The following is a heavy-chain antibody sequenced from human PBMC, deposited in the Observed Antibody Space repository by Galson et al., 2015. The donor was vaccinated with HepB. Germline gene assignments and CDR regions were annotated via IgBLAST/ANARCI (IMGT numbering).Heavy chain of an antibody. J-gene: IGHJ4*02. CDR2: ISSSSSTI. Sequence: SLRLSCAASGFTFSSYSMNWVRQAPGKGLEWVSYISSSSSTIYYADSVKGRFTISRDNAKNSLYLQMNSLRAEDTAVYYCARVAGSDDFWSGYYPTTVMANDYWGQGTLVTVSS. CDR3: ARVAGSDDFWSGYYPTTVMANDY. CDR1: GFTFSSYS. D-gene: IGHD3-3*01. V-gene: IGHV3-48*01.